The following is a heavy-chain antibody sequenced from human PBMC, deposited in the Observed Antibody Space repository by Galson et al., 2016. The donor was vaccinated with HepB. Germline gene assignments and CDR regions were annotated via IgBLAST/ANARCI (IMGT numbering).Heavy chain of an antibody. Sequence: CAISGDSVSRNFVAWNWIRQSPSRGLEWLGRTYYRSGWTNDYPVSVKSRISISPDTSKTQFSLQLNSATPEDTAVYYCAREYINSFDIWGQGTMVTVSS. D-gene: IGHD1-1*01. J-gene: IGHJ3*02. CDR1: GDSVSRNFVA. CDR2: TYYRSGWTN. V-gene: IGHV6-1*01. CDR3: AREYINSFDI.